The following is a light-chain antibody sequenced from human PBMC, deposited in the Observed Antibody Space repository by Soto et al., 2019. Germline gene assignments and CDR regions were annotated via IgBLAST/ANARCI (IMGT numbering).Light chain of an antibody. CDR2: LAS. CDR1: QHITND. V-gene: IGKV1-17*01. Sequence: DIQMTQSPSSLSASVGDTVTITCRASQHITNDCAWYQQKAGRAPKCLILLASRLQTGVPSRFSGSGSGTEFTLTISSLQREDFATYYCLHHNGYPPVFGQGTKVESK. CDR3: LHHNGYPPV. J-gene: IGKJ2*01.